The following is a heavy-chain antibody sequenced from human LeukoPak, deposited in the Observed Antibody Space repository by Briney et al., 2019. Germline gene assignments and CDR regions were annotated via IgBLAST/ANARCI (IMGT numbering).Heavy chain of an antibody. D-gene: IGHD3-10*01. CDR3: ANGVGSGSYYGY. CDR1: GFTFSSYE. Sequence: GGSLRLSCAASGFTFSSYEMNWVRQAPGKGLEWVAVISYDGNNKYYADSVKGRFTISRDNSKNTLYLQMSSLRAEDTAVYYCANGVGSGSYYGYWGQGTLVTVSS. CDR2: ISYDGNNK. V-gene: IGHV3-30*18. J-gene: IGHJ4*02.